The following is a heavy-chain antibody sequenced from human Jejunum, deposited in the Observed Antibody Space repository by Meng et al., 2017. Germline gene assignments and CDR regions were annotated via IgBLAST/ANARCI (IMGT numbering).Heavy chain of an antibody. J-gene: IGHJ4*02. CDR2: VWTSGAT. V-gene: IGHV4-4*09. Sequence: VARQDSVQGLGKPSGTLSLTVTGSCVYTNAPFYWTWIRQAPGKGLEWMGEVWTSGATYYNPSLSSRITISIDTSNNQFSLEVAFLTAADTAVYYCARAIRERYFDSWGQGTLVTVSS. D-gene: IGHD1-14*01. CDR1: CVYTNAPFY. CDR3: ARAIRERYFDS.